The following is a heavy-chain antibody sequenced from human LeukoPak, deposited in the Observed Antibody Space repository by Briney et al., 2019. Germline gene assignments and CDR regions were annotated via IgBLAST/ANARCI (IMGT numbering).Heavy chain of an antibody. CDR1: GYTFTSYW. CDR3: ARQPGIAVADPFDF. Sequence: PGESLKISCKGSGYTFTSYWISWVRQTPGKGLEWMGKIDPSDSHTIYSPSFQGHVTISGDKSISAVYLHWSSLQASDTAIYYCARQPGIAVADPFDFWGQGTLVTVSS. J-gene: IGHJ4*02. V-gene: IGHV5-10-1*01. CDR2: IDPSDSHT. D-gene: IGHD6-19*01.